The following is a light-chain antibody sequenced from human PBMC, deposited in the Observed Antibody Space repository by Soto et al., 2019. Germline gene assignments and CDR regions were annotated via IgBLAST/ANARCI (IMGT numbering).Light chain of an antibody. J-gene: IGLJ1*01. CDR2: EVS. CDR1: SSDVGSYNL. CDR3: CSYAGSSTCV. V-gene: IGLV2-23*02. Sequence: QSALTQPASVSGSPGQSITISCTGTSSDVGSYNLVSWYQQHPGKAPKLMIYEVSKRRSGVSNRFSGSKSGNTASLTISGLQAEDEADYYCCSYAGSSTCVFGTGTKLTVL.